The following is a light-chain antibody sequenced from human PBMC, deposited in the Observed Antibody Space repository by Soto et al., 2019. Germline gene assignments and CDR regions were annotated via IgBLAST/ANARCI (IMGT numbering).Light chain of an antibody. CDR2: RNN. Sequence: QSVLTQPPSASGTPGQRVTISCSGSSSNIGGVTVNWYYQLPGTAPKVLIYRNNQRPSGVPDRFSGSRSGTSASLAISGLQSEDEGDYYCSAWDDSLNGWVFGGGTKLTVL. CDR1: SSNIGGVT. CDR3: SAWDDSLNGWV. J-gene: IGLJ3*02. V-gene: IGLV1-44*01.